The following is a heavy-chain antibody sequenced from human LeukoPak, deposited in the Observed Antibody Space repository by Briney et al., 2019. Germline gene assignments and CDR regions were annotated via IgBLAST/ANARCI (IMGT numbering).Heavy chain of an antibody. D-gene: IGHD2-2*01. CDR3: AGGKVVPAAIGHWFDP. Sequence: ASGKVFCKASGYTFTSYGTSWVPQAPGQGLEWMGWISVYNGNTNYAQKLQGRVTMTTDTSTSTAYMELRSLRSDDTAVYYCAGGKVVPAAIGHWFDPWGQGTLVTVSS. CDR2: ISVYNGNT. CDR1: GYTFTSYG. J-gene: IGHJ5*02. V-gene: IGHV1-18*01.